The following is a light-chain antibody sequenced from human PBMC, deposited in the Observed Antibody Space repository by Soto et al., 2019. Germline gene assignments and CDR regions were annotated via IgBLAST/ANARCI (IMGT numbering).Light chain of an antibody. CDR3: QQLSSYPQT. CDR1: QSIIGS. J-gene: IGKJ1*01. Sequence: MTTCLSPLSACVGNRTPLAWRASQSIIGSLNWYQQKPGKAPKLLIYAAFSLQSGVPSRFSGSGSGTDFTLTISSLQPEDFATYYCQQLSSYPQTFGQGTKVDI. V-gene: IGKV1-39*01. CDR2: AAF.